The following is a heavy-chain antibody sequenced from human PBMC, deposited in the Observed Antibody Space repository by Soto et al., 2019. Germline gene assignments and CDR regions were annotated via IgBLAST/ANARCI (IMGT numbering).Heavy chain of an antibody. V-gene: IGHV1-69*13. CDR3: ARGGRAEGDAFDI. CDR2: IIPIFGTA. Sequence: SVNVSCKASGGTFSSYAISWVRQAPGQGLEWMGGIIPIFGTANYAQKFQGRVTITADESTSTAYMELSSLRSEDTAVYYCARGGRAEGDAFDIWGQGTMVTVSS. CDR1: GGTFSSYA. J-gene: IGHJ3*02.